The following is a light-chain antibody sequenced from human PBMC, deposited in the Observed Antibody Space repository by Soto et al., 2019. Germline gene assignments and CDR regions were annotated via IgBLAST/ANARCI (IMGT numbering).Light chain of an antibody. CDR1: QSIGSW. CDR3: QEGKEYTT. J-gene: IGKJ4*01. V-gene: IGKV1-5*01. CDR2: DAS. Sequence: DIQMTQSPSTLSASVGDRVTITCRASQSIGSWLAWYQQKPGKAPKLLIYDASGLERGVPSRFSGSGSGTECTLTISSLQPDDFATYECQEGKEYTTFGGRAEVDIK.